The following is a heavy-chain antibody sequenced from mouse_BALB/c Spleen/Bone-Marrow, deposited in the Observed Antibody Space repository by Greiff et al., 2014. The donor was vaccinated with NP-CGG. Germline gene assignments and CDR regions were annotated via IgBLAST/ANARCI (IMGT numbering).Heavy chain of an antibody. Sequence: VKLQEFGAELARPGASVKLSCKASGYTFTSYWMQWVKQRPGQGLEWIGAIYPGDGDTRYTQKFKGKATLTADKSSSTAYMQLSSLASEDSAVYYCARFYEGAMDYWGQGTSVTVSS. D-gene: IGHD2-12*01. CDR3: ARFYEGAMDY. J-gene: IGHJ4*01. V-gene: IGHV1-87*01. CDR1: GYTFTSYW. CDR2: IYPGDGDT.